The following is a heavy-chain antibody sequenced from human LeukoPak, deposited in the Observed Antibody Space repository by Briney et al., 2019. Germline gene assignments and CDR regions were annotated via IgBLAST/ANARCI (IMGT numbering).Heavy chain of an antibody. CDR3: AKVTKAVAGHVDY. CDR2: ISGSGGST. V-gene: IGHV3-23*01. CDR1: GFTFSDYY. D-gene: IGHD6-19*01. Sequence: PGGSLRLSCAASGFTFSDYYMSWIRQAPGKGLEGVSAISGSGGSTYYADSVKGRFTISRDNSKNTLYLQMNSLRAEDTAVYYCAKVTKAVAGHVDYWGQGTLVTVSS. J-gene: IGHJ4*02.